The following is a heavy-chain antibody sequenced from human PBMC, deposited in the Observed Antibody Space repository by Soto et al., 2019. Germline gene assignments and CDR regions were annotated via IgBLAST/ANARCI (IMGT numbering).Heavy chain of an antibody. CDR3: ARLGANAYCGGDCYLDP. Sequence: PSETLSLTCAVSGGSISSGDYSWSWILQPPGKGLEWIGYIYHGGSTYCNPSLGSRVTISVDRSKNQFSLILNSVTAADTAVYYCARLGANAYCGGDCYLDPWGQGTLVTVS. CDR1: GGSISSGDYS. V-gene: IGHV4-30-2*02. CDR2: IYHGGST. J-gene: IGHJ5*02. D-gene: IGHD2-21*02.